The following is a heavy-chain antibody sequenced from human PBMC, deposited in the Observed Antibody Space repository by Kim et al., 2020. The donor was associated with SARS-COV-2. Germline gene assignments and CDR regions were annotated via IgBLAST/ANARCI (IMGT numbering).Heavy chain of an antibody. J-gene: IGHJ4*02. Sequence: GGSLRLSCAASGFTFSSYGMHWVRQAPGKGLEWVAVISYDGSNKYYADSVKGRFTISRDNSKNTLYLQMNSLRAEDTAVYYCAKDEGPWELLTIGTLDYWGQGSLVTVSS. CDR2: ISYDGSNK. D-gene: IGHD1-26*01. CDR3: AKDEGPWELLTIGTLDY. CDR1: GFTFSSYG. V-gene: IGHV3-30*18.